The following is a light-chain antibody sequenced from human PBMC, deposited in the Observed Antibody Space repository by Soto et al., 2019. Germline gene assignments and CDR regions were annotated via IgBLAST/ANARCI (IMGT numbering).Light chain of an antibody. J-gene: IGKJ1*01. CDR2: SAS. Sequence: DIQMTQSPSTLSASVGDRVTITCRASQSISSWLAWYQQKPGKAPKLLIYSASTLESGVPSRFSGSGSGTEFTITISSLQPDDFATYYCQQYSNYWTFGQGTKVEIK. CDR1: QSISSW. CDR3: QQYSNYWT. V-gene: IGKV1-5*03.